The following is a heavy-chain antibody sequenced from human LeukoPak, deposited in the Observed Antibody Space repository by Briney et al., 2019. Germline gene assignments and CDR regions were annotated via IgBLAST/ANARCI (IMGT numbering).Heavy chain of an antibody. CDR2: INHSGST. V-gene: IGHV4-34*01. CDR1: GGSFSGYY. CDR3: ARRRATTTDNFDY. Sequence: SETLSLTCAVYGGSFSGYYWSWIRQPPGKGLEWIGEINHSGSTNYNPSLKSRVTISVDTSKNQFSLKLSSVTAADTAVYYCARRRATTTDNFDYWGQGTLVTVSS. D-gene: IGHD5-12*01. J-gene: IGHJ4*02.